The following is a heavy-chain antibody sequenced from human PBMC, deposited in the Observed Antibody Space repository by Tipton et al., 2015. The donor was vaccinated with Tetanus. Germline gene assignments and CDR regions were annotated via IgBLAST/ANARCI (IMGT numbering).Heavy chain of an antibody. Sequence: TLSLTCTVSGGSISNYYWSWIRQPPGKGLEWIGYIYYSGSTNYNPSLKSRVTISVDTSKNQFSLKLTSVTAADTAVYYCARGVWFGPGPKYYFDYWGQGTLVTVSS. V-gene: IGHV4-59*01. CDR2: IYYSGST. J-gene: IGHJ4*02. CDR3: ARGVWFGPGPKYYFDY. CDR1: GGSISNYY. D-gene: IGHD3-10*01.